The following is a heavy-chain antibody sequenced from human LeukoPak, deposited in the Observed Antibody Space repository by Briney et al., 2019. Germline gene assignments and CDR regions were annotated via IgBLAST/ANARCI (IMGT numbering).Heavy chain of an antibody. V-gene: IGHV1-2*06. CDR2: INPNSGGT. CDR1: GYTFTGYY. CDR3: ARVIAYCGGACYPSPYYYYYYMDV. J-gene: IGHJ6*03. D-gene: IGHD2-21*02. Sequence: ASVKVSCKASGYTFTGYYMHWVRQAPGQGREWMGRINPNSGGTNYAQKFQGRVTMTRDTSISTAYMELSRLRSDDTAVYYCARVIAYCGGACYPSPYYYYYYMDVWGKGTTVTVSS.